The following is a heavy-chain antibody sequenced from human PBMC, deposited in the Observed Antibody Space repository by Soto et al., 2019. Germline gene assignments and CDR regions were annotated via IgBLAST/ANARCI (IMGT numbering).Heavy chain of an antibody. CDR1: GFSLTNNGEA. D-gene: IGHD3-10*02. CDR2: IYWDDDN. V-gene: IGHV2-5*02. J-gene: IGHJ5*02. Sequence: QITLKESGPALVKPTQTLTLTCTFSGFSLTNNGEAVGWFRQSPGKALEWLVLIYWDDDNGYNPTLRTRLSTTKDTSKNPVVLTLTTMSPVDTATYYCARYVATSPAGWFEPWGQGIPVTVSS. CDR3: ARYVATSPAGWFEP.